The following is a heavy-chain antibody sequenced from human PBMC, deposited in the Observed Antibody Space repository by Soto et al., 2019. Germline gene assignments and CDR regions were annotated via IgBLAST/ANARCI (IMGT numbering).Heavy chain of an antibody. CDR3: ARARYSGYVVGNWFHP. J-gene: IGHJ5*02. Sequence: QVQLVQSGAEVKKPGSSVKVSCKASGGTFSSYAISWVRQAPGQGLEWIGGIIPLFGTANYAQKFQGTVTITPDESTSTAYMELSSLRSEDTAVYYRARARYSGYVVGNWFHPWGQGTLVTVSS. CDR2: IIPLFGTA. D-gene: IGHD5-12*01. CDR1: GGTFSSYA. V-gene: IGHV1-69*01.